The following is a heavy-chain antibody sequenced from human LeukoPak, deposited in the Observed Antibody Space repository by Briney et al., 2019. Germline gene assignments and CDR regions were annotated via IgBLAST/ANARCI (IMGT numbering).Heavy chain of an antibody. CDR1: GFTFSSYG. V-gene: IGHV3-33*01. D-gene: IGHD1-26*01. Sequence: PGGSLRLSCAASGFTFSSYGMHWVRQAPGKGLEWLAVIWYDGSRRSYIDSVKDRFTISRDNSKNTVYLQMNSLRAEDTAVYYCARDQTTSGSPKPNWFDPWGQGTLLTVSS. CDR2: IWYDGSRR. CDR3: ARDQTTSGSPKPNWFDP. J-gene: IGHJ5*02.